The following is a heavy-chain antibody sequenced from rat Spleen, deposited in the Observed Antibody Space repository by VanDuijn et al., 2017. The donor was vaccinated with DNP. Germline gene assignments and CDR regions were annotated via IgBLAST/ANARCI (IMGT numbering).Heavy chain of an antibody. J-gene: IGHJ2*01. Sequence: QVQLKESGPGLVQPSQTLSLTCTVSGFSLTTNGVSWVRQPPGKGLEWLAAISSGGNTYYNSGLISRLTISRDTSKSQVFLGMNSLQTEDTAIYFCTREREPNNNPYYFDFWGQGVMVTVSS. CDR3: TREREPNNNPYYFDF. D-gene: IGHD1-10*01. CDR2: ISSGGNT. V-gene: IGHV2S12*01. CDR1: GFSLTTNG.